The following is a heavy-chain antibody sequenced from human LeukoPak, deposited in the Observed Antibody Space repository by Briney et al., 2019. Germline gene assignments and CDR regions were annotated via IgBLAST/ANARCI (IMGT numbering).Heavy chain of an antibody. CDR2: IKQDGSEK. Sequence: GGSLRLSCAASGFTFSNYWMSWVRQAPGKGLEWVANIKQDGSEKYYVDSVKGRFTISRDNAKNSLSLQMNSLRAEDTAVYYCARDPRYDFPMDAWGKGTTVTVSS. CDR1: GFTFSNYW. V-gene: IGHV3-7*01. J-gene: IGHJ6*03. CDR3: ARDPRYDFPMDA. D-gene: IGHD3-3*01.